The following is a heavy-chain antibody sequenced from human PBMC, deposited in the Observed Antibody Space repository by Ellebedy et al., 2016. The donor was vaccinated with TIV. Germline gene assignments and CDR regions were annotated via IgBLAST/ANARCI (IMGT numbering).Heavy chain of an antibody. CDR1: EFTFSSYW. V-gene: IGHV3-7*04. Sequence: GESLKISCAISEFTFSSYWLSWVRQRPGKGLEWVANINPVGTEKNYVDSVKGRFTISKDNAKNSLYLQMDGLTAEDAAVYYCARTNPAPQYFHLWGQGTLVTVSS. CDR2: INPVGTEK. CDR3: ARTNPAPQYFHL. J-gene: IGHJ1*01.